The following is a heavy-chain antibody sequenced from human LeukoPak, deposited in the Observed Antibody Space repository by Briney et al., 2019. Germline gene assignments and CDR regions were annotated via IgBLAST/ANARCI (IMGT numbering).Heavy chain of an antibody. Sequence: ASVKFSCKASGYTFTSYYMHWVRQAPGQGLEWMGIINPSGGSTSYAQKFQGRVTMTRDTSTSTVYMELSSLRSEDTAVYYCARSYGSGSSPNWFDPWGQGTLVTVSS. CDR2: INPSGGST. CDR1: GYTFTSYY. J-gene: IGHJ5*02. CDR3: ARSYGSGSSPNWFDP. D-gene: IGHD3-10*01. V-gene: IGHV1-46*01.